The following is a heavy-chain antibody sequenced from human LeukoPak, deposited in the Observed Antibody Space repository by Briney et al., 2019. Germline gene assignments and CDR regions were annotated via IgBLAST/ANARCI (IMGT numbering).Heavy chain of an antibody. D-gene: IGHD3-16*01. CDR2: IYNGGDT. CDR1: GFIVSSNY. J-gene: IGHJ4*02. CDR3: ARFPKGGSYAFES. V-gene: IGHV3-53*01. Sequence: PGGSLRLSCAASGFIVSSNYMTWVRQAPVKGLEWVSVIYNGGDTYYANSVKGRFTISRDNSRNTVSLQMNSLRGEDTAVYYCARFPKGGSYAFESWGQGTLVIVSS.